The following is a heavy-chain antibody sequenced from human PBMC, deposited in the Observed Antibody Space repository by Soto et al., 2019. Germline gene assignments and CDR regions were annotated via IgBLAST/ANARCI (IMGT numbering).Heavy chain of an antibody. V-gene: IGHV3-30*18. CDR2: ISYDGSNK. Sequence: PGGSLRLSCAASGFTFSGYGMHWVRQAPGKGLEWVAVISYDGSNKYYADSVKGRFTISRDNSKNTLYLQMNSLRAEDAAVYYCAKTDSRGWSWSYYYYGMDVWGQGTTVTVTS. CDR1: GFTFSGYG. D-gene: IGHD6-19*01. CDR3: AKTDSRGWSWSYYYYGMDV. J-gene: IGHJ6*02.